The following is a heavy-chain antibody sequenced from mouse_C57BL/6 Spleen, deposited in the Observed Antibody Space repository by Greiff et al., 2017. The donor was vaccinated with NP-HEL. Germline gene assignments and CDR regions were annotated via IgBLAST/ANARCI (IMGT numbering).Heavy chain of an antibody. CDR2: IDPSDSET. CDR1: GYTFTSYW. CDR3: ARSGLLPYAMDY. Sequence: QVQLQQSGAELVRPGSSVKLSCKASGYTFTSYWMHWVKQRPIQGLEWIGNIDPSDSETHYNQKFKDKATLTVDKSSSTAYMQLSSLTSEDSAVYYCARSGLLPYAMDYWGQGTSVTVSS. J-gene: IGHJ4*01. D-gene: IGHD1-1*01. V-gene: IGHV1-52*01.